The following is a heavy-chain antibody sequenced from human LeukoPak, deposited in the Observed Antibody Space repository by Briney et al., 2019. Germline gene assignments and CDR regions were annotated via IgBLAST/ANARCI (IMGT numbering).Heavy chain of an antibody. J-gene: IGHJ2*01. CDR3: ARKATPDL. CDR2: IYYSGST. Sequence: SETLSLTCTVSGGSISSYYWSWIRQPPGKGLEWIGYIYYSGSTNYNPSLKSRATISVDTSKNQFSLKLRSVTAAVTAVYYCARKATPDLWGRGTLVTVSS. CDR1: GGSISSYY. V-gene: IGHV4-59*01.